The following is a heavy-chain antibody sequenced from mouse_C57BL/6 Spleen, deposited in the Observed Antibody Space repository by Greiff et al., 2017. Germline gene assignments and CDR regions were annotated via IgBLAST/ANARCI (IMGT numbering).Heavy chain of an antibody. D-gene: IGHD2-4*01. Sequence: EVQLVESGPGLVKPSQSLSLTCSVTGYSITSGYYWNWIRQFPGNKLEWMGYISYDGSNNYNPSLKNRISITRDTSKNQFFLKLNSVTTEDTATYYCARDGREIYYDYDIDYWGQGTTLTVSS. CDR1: GYSITSGYY. CDR3: ARDGREIYYDYDIDY. CDR2: ISYDGSN. V-gene: IGHV3-6*01. J-gene: IGHJ2*01.